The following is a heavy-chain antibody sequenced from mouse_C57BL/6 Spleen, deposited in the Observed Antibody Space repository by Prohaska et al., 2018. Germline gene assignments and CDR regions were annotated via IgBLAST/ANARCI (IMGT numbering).Heavy chain of an antibody. CDR2: IYPGSGST. CDR1: GYTFTSYW. CDR3: ARPYDGYDYAMDY. D-gene: IGHD2-3*01. Sequence: QVQLQQPGAELVKPGASVKMSCKASGYTFTSYWITWVKQRPGQGLEWIGDIYPGSGSTNYNEKFKSKATLTVDTSSSTAYMQLSSLTSEDSAVYYCARPYDGYDYAMDYWGQGTSVTVSS. J-gene: IGHJ4*01. V-gene: IGHV1-55*01.